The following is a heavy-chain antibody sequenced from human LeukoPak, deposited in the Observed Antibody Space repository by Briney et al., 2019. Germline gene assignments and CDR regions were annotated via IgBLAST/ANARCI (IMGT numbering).Heavy chain of an antibody. D-gene: IGHD2-2*01. V-gene: IGHV3-21*01. CDR3: ARDRGIVVVPAVPMGYFDY. J-gene: IGHJ4*02. CDR2: ISSSSYI. CDR1: GFSFGSYG. Sequence: PGGSLRLSCAASGFSFGSYGMHWVRQAPGKGLEWVSSISSSSYIYYADSVKGRFTISRDNSKNTLYLQMNSLRAEDTAVYYCARDRGIVVVPAVPMGYFDYWGQGTLVTVSS.